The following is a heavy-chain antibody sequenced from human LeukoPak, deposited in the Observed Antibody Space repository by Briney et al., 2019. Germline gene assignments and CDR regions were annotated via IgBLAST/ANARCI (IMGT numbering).Heavy chain of an antibody. CDR2: IRYDGSNK. CDR1: GFTFSSYG. Sequence: PGGSLRLSCAASGFTFSSYGTHWVRQAPGKGLEWVAFIRYDGSNKYYADSVKGRFTISRDNSKNTLYLQMNSLRAEDTAVYYCALDDIVVVPAAMGPDRFDYWGQGTLVTVSS. V-gene: IGHV3-30*02. CDR3: ALDDIVVVPAAMGPDRFDY. D-gene: IGHD2-2*01. J-gene: IGHJ4*02.